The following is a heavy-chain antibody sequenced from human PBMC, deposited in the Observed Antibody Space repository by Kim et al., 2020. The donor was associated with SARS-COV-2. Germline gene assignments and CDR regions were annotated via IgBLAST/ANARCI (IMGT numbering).Heavy chain of an antibody. D-gene: IGHD3-22*01. Sequence: ASVKVSCKASGYTFTGYYMHWVRQAPGQGLEWMGWINPNSGGTKYAQKFQGRVTMTRDTSISTAYMEQSRLRSDDTDVYYCARDYYYDSSGYYYPQYNYYSHGMDVWGQGTTVTASS. CDR1: GYTFTGYY. J-gene: IGHJ6*02. CDR2: INPNSGGT. CDR3: ARDYYYDSSGYYYPQYNYYSHGMDV. V-gene: IGHV1-2*02.